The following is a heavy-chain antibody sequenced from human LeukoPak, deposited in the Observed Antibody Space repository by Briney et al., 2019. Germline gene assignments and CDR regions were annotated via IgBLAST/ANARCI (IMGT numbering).Heavy chain of an antibody. CDR3: ARGPEYCSGGSCLFDY. Sequence: GGSLRLSCAASGFTFSSYAMSWVRQAPGKGLEWVSAISGSGGSTYYADSVKGRFTISRDNSKNTLYLQMNSLRAEDTAVYYCARGPEYCSGGSCLFDYWGQGTLVTVSS. CDR2: ISGSGGST. D-gene: IGHD2-15*01. V-gene: IGHV3-23*01. J-gene: IGHJ4*02. CDR1: GFTFSSYA.